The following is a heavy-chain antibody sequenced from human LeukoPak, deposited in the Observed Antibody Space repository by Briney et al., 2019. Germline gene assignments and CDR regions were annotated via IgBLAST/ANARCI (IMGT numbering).Heavy chain of an antibody. V-gene: IGHV3-23*01. J-gene: IGHJ2*01. D-gene: IGHD3-3*01. Sequence: GGSLRLYCAASGLTVISYAMSWVRQAPGRGLEWVSSISGGSNNINYAGSVKGRFTTSRDNSQNTLYLQINSLRADDTDVYYCAKDQRTAIFGMIIPDWYFDLWGRGTLVTVSS. CDR1: GLTVISYA. CDR2: ISGGSNNI. CDR3: AKDQRTAIFGMIIPDWYFDL.